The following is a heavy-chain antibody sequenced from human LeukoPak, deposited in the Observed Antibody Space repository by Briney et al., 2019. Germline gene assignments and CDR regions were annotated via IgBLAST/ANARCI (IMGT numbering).Heavy chain of an antibody. Sequence: SETLSLTCTVSGGSISSYYWSWIRQPPGKGLEWIGYIYYSGSTNYNPSLKSRVTISVDTSKNQFSLKLSSVTAADTAVYYCARQRYYDILTAYSPHAFDIWGQGTMVTVSS. V-gene: IGHV4-59*08. CDR3: ARQRYYDILTAYSPHAFDI. D-gene: IGHD3-9*01. CDR1: GGSISSYY. J-gene: IGHJ3*02. CDR2: IYYSGST.